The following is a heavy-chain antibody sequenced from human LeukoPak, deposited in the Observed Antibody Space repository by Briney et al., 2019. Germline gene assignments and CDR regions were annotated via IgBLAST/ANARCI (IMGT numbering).Heavy chain of an antibody. CDR1: GGSISSFY. CDR3: AREFGAMVRGVWNNWFDP. Sequence: PSGTLSLTCTVSGGSISSFYWSWIRQPPGKGLEWIGYMSYSGTTKYNPSLKSRLTISMDTSKNQFSLKLSSVTAADTAVYYCAREFGAMVRGVWNNWFDPWGQGTLVTVSS. CDR2: MSYSGTT. D-gene: IGHD3-10*01. J-gene: IGHJ5*02. V-gene: IGHV4-59*01.